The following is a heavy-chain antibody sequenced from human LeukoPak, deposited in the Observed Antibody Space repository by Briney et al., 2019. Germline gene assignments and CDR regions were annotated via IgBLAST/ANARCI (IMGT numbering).Heavy chain of an antibody. Sequence: ASVKVSCKASGYTFTSYGISWVRQAPGQGLEWMGWISAYNGNTNYAQKLQGRVTMTTDTSTSTAYMELRSPRSDDTAVYYCARRHCSSTSCSLYYFDYWGQGTLVTVSS. D-gene: IGHD2-2*01. J-gene: IGHJ4*02. CDR1: GYTFTSYG. CDR2: ISAYNGNT. CDR3: ARRHCSSTSCSLYYFDY. V-gene: IGHV1-18*01.